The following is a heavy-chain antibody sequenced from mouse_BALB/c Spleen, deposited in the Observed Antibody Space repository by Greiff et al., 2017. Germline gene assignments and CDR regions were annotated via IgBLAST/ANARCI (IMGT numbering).Heavy chain of an antibody. J-gene: IGHJ3*01. V-gene: IGHV3-2*02. CDR2: ISYSGST. D-gene: IGHD2-1*01. CDR1: GYSITSDYA. CDR3: ARSGYGNWFAY. Sequence: ESGPGLVKPSQSLSLTCTVTGYSITSDYAWNWIRQFPGNKLESMGYISYSGSTSYNPSLKSRISITRDTSKNQFFLQLNSVTTEDTATYYCARSGYGNWFAYWGQGTLVTVSA.